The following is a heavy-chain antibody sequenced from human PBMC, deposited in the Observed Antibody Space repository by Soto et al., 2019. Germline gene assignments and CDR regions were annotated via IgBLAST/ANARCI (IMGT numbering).Heavy chain of an antibody. J-gene: IGHJ4*02. CDR1: GGSISSSSYH. D-gene: IGHD3-3*01. CDR2: IYYSGST. V-gene: IGHV4-39*01. CDR3: ARLSGVVIIGQVFDY. Sequence: SETLSLTCTVSGGSISSSSYHWGWIRQPPGKGLEWIGSIYYSGSTYYNPPLKSRVTISVDTSKNQFSLKLSSVTAADTAVYYCARLSGVVIIGQVFDYWGQGTLVTVSS.